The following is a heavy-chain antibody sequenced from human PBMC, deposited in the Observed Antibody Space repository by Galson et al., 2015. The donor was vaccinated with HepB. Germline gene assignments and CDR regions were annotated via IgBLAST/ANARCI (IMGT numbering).Heavy chain of an antibody. V-gene: IGHV1-8*01. Sequence: SVKVSCKASGYTFTSYDINWVRQATGQGLEWMGWMNPNSGNTGYAQKFQGRVTMTRNTSISTAYMELSSLRSEDTAVYYCARALSFDYGDYYYYYGMDVWGQGTTVTVSS. CDR3: ARALSFDYGDYYYYYGMDV. D-gene: IGHD4-17*01. CDR2: MNPNSGNT. CDR1: GYTFTSYD. J-gene: IGHJ6*02.